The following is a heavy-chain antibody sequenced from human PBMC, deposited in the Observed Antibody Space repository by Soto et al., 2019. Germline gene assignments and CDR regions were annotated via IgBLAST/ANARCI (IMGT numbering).Heavy chain of an antibody. D-gene: IGHD3-3*01. V-gene: IGHV1-69*13. CDR1: GDHFNSYE. CDR2: IIPMYGTS. Sequence: ASVKVSCKASGDHFNSYEVVWVRQAPGQGLEWMGRIIPMYGTSIHAQTFQDRLTFSADESMSTTYMELSSLRSEDTAVYYCARGFWDSPYYFDSWGQGTLVTVSS. J-gene: IGHJ4*02. CDR3: ARGFWDSPYYFDS.